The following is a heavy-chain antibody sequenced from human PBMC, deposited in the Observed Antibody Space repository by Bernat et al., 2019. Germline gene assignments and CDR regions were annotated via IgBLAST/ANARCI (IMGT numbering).Heavy chain of an antibody. D-gene: IGHD1/OR15-1a*01. CDR1: GGSFSGYY. V-gene: IGHV4-34*01. CDR3: ARGGSNKSGPGHYFDY. CDR2: INHSGST. J-gene: IGHJ4*02. Sequence: VQLQQWGAGLLKPSETLSLTCAVYGGSFSGYYWSWIRQPPGKGLEWIGEINHSGSTNYNPSLKSRVTISVDTSKNQFSLKLSSVTAADTAVCYCARGGSNKSGPGHYFDYWGQGTLVTVSS.